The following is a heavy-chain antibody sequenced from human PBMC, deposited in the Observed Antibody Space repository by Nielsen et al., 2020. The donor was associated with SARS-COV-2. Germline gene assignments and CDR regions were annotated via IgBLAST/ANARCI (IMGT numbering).Heavy chain of an antibody. V-gene: IGHV4-61*01. CDR3: ARGRLEITMVLVVMAGAENYFDF. CDR1: GGSVSSGSYY. J-gene: IGHJ4*02. Sequence: SETLSLTCTVSGGSVSSGSYYWSWIRQPPGKGLEWIGYIYYSGSTNYNHSLKSRVTISVDTSKNQFSLKLSSVTAADTAVYYCARGRLEITMVLVVMAGAENYFDFWGQGTLVTVSS. D-gene: IGHD4/OR15-4a*01. CDR2: IYYSGST.